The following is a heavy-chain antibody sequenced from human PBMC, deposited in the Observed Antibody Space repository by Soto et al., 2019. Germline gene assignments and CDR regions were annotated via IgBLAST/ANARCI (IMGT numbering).Heavy chain of an antibody. J-gene: IGHJ5*02. CDR1: GYTFTSYG. V-gene: IGHV1-18*04. CDR2: ISAYNGNT. Sequence: ASVKVSCKASGYTFTSYGISWVRQAPGQGLEWMGWISAYNGNTNYAQKLQGRVTMTTDTSTSTAYLELRSLRSDDTAVYYCARPVNYDSSGYYWFDPWGQGTLVTVSS. D-gene: IGHD3-22*01. CDR3: ARPVNYDSSGYYWFDP.